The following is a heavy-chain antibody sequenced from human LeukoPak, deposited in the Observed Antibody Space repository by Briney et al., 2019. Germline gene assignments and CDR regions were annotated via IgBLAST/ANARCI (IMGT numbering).Heavy chain of an antibody. V-gene: IGHV1-69*13. CDR1: GGTFSSYA. CDR3: ARGGIAVAGNWFDP. J-gene: IGHJ5*02. D-gene: IGHD6-19*01. Sequence: SVKVSFKASGGTFSSYAISWVRQDPGQGLEWMGGIIPIFGTANYAQKFQGSVTITADESTSKAYMELSSLRSEDTAVYYCARGGIAVAGNWFDPWGQGTLVTVPS. CDR2: IIPIFGTA.